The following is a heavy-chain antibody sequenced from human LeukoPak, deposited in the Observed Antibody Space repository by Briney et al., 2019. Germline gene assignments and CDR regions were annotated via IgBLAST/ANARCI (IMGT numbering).Heavy chain of an antibody. D-gene: IGHD6-13*01. V-gene: IGHV3-48*02. J-gene: IGHJ4*02. CDR2: ITASGTAM. CDR3: ARGRGNSSSWYFDY. CDR1: GFTFSSYS. Sequence: GGSLRLFCAASGFTFSSYSMNWVRQAPGKGLEWVSHITASGTAMFYADSVKGRFTISRDNAKNSLYLQMNSLRDEDTAVYYCARGRGNSSSWYFDYWGQGTLVTVSS.